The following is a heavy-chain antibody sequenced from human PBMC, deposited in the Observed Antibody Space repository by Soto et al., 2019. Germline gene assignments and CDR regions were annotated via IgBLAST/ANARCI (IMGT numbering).Heavy chain of an antibody. V-gene: IGHV3-49*04. J-gene: IGHJ4*02. CDR1: GFTFGDYA. CDR3: TRAGGSGWGYYFDY. CDR2: IRSEAYGWTT. Sequence: GGSLRLSCTASGFTFGDYAMSWVRQAPGKGLECVGFIRSEAYGWTTEYAASVKGRFTISRDDSKSIAYLQMNSLRTEDTAVYYCTRAGGSGWGYYFDYWGKGT. D-gene: IGHD6-19*01.